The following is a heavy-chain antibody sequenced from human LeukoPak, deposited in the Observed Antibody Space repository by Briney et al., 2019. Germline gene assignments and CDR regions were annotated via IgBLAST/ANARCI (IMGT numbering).Heavy chain of an antibody. CDR1: GYTFTSYY. V-gene: IGHV1-46*01. J-gene: IGHJ5*02. D-gene: IGHD3-16*02. Sequence: ASVKVSCKASGYTFTSYYMHRVRQAPGQGLEWMGIINPSGGSTSYAQKFQGRVTMTRDTSTSTVYMELSSLRSEDTAVYYCARGVNMITFGGVIVIPVLWWFDPWGQGTLVTVSS. CDR2: INPSGGST. CDR3: ARGVNMITFGGVIVIPVLWWFDP.